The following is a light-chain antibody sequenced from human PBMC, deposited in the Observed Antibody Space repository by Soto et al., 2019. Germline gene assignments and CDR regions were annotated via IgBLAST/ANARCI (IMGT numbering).Light chain of an antibody. V-gene: IGKV1-8*01. J-gene: IGKJ4*01. CDR1: QSISSY. CDR3: QQYYSYPLT. Sequence: AIRTPHTPSSHSDSTLHRDTIPCRPSQSISSYLDWYQQKPGKAPKLLIYAASTLQSGVPSRFSGSGSGTDFTLTISCLQSEDFATYYCQQYYSYPLTFGGGTKVDIK. CDR2: AAS.